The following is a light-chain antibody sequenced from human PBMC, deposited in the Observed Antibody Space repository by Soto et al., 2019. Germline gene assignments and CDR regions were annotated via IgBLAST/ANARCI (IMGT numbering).Light chain of an antibody. CDR2: GAS. CDR1: QSVSSN. J-gene: IGKJ1*01. Sequence: EIVMTKSPATLSVSPGERATLSCRAGQSVSSNLAWYQQKPGQAPRLLIYGASTRATGIPARFSGSGSGTEFTLTISSLQSEDFAVYYCQQYNNWPRTFGQ. CDR3: QQYNNWPRT. V-gene: IGKV3-15*01.